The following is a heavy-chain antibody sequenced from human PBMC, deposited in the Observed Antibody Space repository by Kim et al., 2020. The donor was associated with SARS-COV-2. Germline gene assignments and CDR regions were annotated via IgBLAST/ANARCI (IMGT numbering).Heavy chain of an antibody. CDR2: IRAKAYSYAT. CDR1: GFTFSGSA. V-gene: IGHV3-73*01. Sequence: GGSLRLSCAASGFTFSGSAIHWVRQASGKGLEWVGRIRAKAYSYATAYAASVKGRFTVSRDDSKNTAYLQMNSLETEDTAVYYCTRPEISTSYNYGMDVWGQGTTVTV. CDR3: TRPEISTSYNYGMDV. D-gene: IGHD2-2*01. J-gene: IGHJ6*02.